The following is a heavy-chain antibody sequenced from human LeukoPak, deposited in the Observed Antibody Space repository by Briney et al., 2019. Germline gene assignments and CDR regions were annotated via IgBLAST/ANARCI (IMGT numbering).Heavy chain of an antibody. V-gene: IGHV1-2*02. D-gene: IGHD2-8*01. Sequence: ASVKVSCKASGYTFTGYYMHWVRQAPGQALEWIAWINPNTGATNYAQKFQGRVTMTRDSSVSTAYMELSSLRSDDTAVYYCAREMVGYQIDVWGQGTMVT. J-gene: IGHJ6*02. CDR2: INPNTGAT. CDR3: AREMVGYQIDV. CDR1: GYTFTGYY.